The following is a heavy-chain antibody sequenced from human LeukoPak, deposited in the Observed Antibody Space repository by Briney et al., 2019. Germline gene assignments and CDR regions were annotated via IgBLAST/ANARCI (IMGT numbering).Heavy chain of an antibody. D-gene: IGHD3-22*01. CDR2: ISSLSGTR. J-gene: IGHJ4*02. V-gene: IGHV3-48*01. CDR3: AREYYYDSSGSDY. Sequence: PGGSLRLSCAASGFTFSSYSMNWVRQAPGEGLEWVSYISSLSGTRYYADSVKGRFTISRDNAKNSLYLQMDSLRAEDTAVYYCAREYYYDSSGSDYWGQGTLVTVSS. CDR1: GFTFSSYS.